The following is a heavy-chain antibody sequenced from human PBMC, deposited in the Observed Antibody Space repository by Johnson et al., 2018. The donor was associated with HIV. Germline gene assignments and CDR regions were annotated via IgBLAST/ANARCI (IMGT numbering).Heavy chain of an antibody. CDR3: GLLDAFDI. J-gene: IGHJ3*02. D-gene: IGHD3-10*02. CDR1: GFTFSSYP. CDR2: ISYDGSNK. Sequence: QVQLVESGGGVVQPGKSLRLSCAASGFTFSSYPMHWVRQAPGKGLAWVAVISYDGSNKYYADSVKGRFSLSRDISKNMLYLQMHSLRGDDTGHNVRGLLDAFDIWGQGTMVTVSS. V-gene: IGHV3-30*04.